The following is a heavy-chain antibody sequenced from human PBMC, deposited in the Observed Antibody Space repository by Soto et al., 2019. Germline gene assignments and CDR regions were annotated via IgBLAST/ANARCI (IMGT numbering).Heavy chain of an antibody. CDR3: ARGPGAYSGSYLCY. CDR2: IIPIFGTA. J-gene: IGHJ4*02. Sequence: SVKVSCKXSGGTFSSYAISWVRQAPGQGLEWMGGIIPIFGTANYAQKFQGRVTITADESTCTAYMELSSLRSEDTAVYYCARGPGAYSGSYLCYWGQGTLVTVS. V-gene: IGHV1-69*13. D-gene: IGHD1-26*01. CDR1: GGTFSSYA.